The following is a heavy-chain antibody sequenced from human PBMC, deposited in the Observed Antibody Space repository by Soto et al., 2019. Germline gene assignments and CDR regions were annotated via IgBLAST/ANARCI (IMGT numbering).Heavy chain of an antibody. V-gene: IGHV3-23*01. J-gene: IGHJ4*02. CDR1: GFTLSTYA. Sequence: GGSLRLSCAASGFTLSTYALSWVRQAPGEGLEWVSTISGAGGSTYYADSVKGRFTISRDNSKTTLYLQMNSLRVEDTALYYCAKEILVVPAAGTAIDYWGRGTLVTVSS. CDR3: AKEILVVPAAGTAIDY. D-gene: IGHD2-2*01. CDR2: ISGAGGST.